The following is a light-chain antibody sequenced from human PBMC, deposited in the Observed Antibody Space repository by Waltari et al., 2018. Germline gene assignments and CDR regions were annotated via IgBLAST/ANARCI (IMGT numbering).Light chain of an antibody. Sequence: EIVLTQSPGTLPLSPGERATLSCRASQSVRRVLAWYQQKPGQAPRLLIYDASSRATGIPDRCSGSGFGTDFSLTISRLEPEDVAVYYCQKYGSLPATFGQGTKVEIK. CDR3: QKYGSLPAT. CDR2: DAS. CDR1: QSVRRV. V-gene: IGKV3-20*01. J-gene: IGKJ1*01.